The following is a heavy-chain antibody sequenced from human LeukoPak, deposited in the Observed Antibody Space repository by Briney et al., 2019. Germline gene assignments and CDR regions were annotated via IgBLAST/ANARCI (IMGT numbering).Heavy chain of an antibody. CDR2: IYYSGGT. V-gene: IGHV4-30-4*01. CDR1: GGSISSGDYY. J-gene: IGHJ4*02. D-gene: IGHD3-22*01. Sequence: TSQTLSLTCTVSGGSISSGDYYWSWIRQPPGKGLEWIGYIYYSGGTYYNPSLKSRVTISVDTSKNQFSLKLSSVTAADTAVYYCARYDDSSGLVDYWGQGTPVTVSS. CDR3: ARYDDSSGLVDY.